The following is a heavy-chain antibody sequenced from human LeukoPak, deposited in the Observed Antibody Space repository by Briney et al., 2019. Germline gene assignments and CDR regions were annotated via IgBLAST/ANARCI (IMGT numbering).Heavy chain of an antibody. Sequence: SESLSLTCTVSGYYISIGYYWGWIRQPPGKGLEWIGSIYHSGSTYYNPSLKSRVTISVDTSKNQFSLKLSSVTAADTAVYYWARRWGGSTQNFDYWGQGTLVTVSS. D-gene: IGHD3-16*01. CDR3: ARRWGGSTQNFDY. CDR2: IYHSGST. CDR1: GYYISIGYY. V-gene: IGHV4-38-2*02. J-gene: IGHJ4*02.